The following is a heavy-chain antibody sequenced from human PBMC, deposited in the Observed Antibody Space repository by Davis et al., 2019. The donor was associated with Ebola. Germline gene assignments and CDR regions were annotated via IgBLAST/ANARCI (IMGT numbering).Heavy chain of an antibody. D-gene: IGHD4-17*01. CDR3: AGGTVTTGPQYYYYYYGMDV. V-gene: IGHV1-8*03. CDR2: MNPNSGNT. Sequence: ASVKVSCKASGYTFTSYDINWVRQATGQGLEWMGWMNPNSGNTGYAQKFQGRVTITRNTSISTAYMELSRLRSDDTAVYYCAGGTVTTGPQYYYYYYGMDVWGQGTTVTVSS. CDR1: GYTFTSYD. J-gene: IGHJ6*02.